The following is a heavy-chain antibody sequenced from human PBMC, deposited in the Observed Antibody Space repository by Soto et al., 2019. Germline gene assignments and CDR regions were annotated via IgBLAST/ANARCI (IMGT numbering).Heavy chain of an antibody. CDR2: ISYDGSTR. D-gene: IGHD2-15*01. V-gene: IGHV3-30*18. Sequence: PGGSLRLSCAASGFTFRSYGMHWVRQAPGKGLEWVAVISYDGSTRYYADSEKDRFIISRDNSKSTLYLQMNSLRAEDTAVYYCAKDFHPTETPRYYFDPWGQGTLVTVSS. J-gene: IGHJ4*02. CDR3: AKDFHPTETPRYYFDP. CDR1: GFTFRSYG.